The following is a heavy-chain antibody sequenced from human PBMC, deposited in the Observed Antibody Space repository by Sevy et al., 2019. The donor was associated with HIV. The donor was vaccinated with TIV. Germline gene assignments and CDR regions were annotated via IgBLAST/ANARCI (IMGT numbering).Heavy chain of an antibody. CDR1: GYTFTSYG. Sequence: ASVKVSCKASGYTFTSYGISWVRQAPGQGLEWMGWISAYNGNTNYAQTLQGRVTMTTDTSTSTAYMELRSLRSDDTAVYYCARERGEYSSSAGGDYWGQGTLVTISS. CDR3: ARERGEYSSSAGGDY. V-gene: IGHV1-18*01. J-gene: IGHJ4*02. CDR2: ISAYNGNT. D-gene: IGHD6-6*01.